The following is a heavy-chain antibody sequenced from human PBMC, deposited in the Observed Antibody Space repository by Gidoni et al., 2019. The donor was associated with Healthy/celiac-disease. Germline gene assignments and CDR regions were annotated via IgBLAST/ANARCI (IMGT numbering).Heavy chain of an antibody. CDR3: ARATTVTTRPYYFDY. J-gene: IGHJ4*02. CDR1: VFTFSRYA. CDR2: ISYDGSNK. D-gene: IGHD4-17*01. Sequence: QVQLVESGEGVVQPGRSLRLSFAASVFTFSRYAMHWVRQAPGKGREWVAVISYDGSNKYYADSVKGRFTISRDNSKNTLYLQMNSLRAEDTAVYYCARATTVTTRPYYFDYWGQGTLVTVSS. V-gene: IGHV3-30*04.